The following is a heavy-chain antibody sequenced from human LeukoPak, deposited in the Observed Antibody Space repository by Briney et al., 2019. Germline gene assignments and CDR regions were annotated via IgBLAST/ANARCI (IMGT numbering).Heavy chain of an antibody. J-gene: IGHJ6*03. Sequence: ASVKVSCKASGYTFTGYYMHWVRQAPGQGLEWMGWINPNSGGTNYAQKLQGRVTMTTDTSTSTAYMELRSLRSDDTAVYYCARDLGNTAMASDYYYMDVWGKGTTVTVSS. CDR3: ARDLGNTAMASDYYYMDV. CDR1: GYTFTGYY. D-gene: IGHD5-18*01. V-gene: IGHV1-2*02. CDR2: INPNSGGT.